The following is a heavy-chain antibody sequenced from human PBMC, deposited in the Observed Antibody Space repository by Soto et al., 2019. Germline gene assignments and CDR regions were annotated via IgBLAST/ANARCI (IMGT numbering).Heavy chain of an antibody. Sequence: QVQLVQSGAEVKKPGASVKVSCKASGYTFTSYDINWVRQATGQGLEWMGWMNPNSGNTGYAQKCQGRVTMTRNTSIRTAYMELSSLRSEDTAVYYWARGKGGLGLEVYYYGMDVWGQGTTVTVSS. CDR2: MNPNSGNT. V-gene: IGHV1-8*01. J-gene: IGHJ6*02. D-gene: IGHD6-19*01. CDR3: ARGKGGLGLEVYYYGMDV. CDR1: GYTFTSYD.